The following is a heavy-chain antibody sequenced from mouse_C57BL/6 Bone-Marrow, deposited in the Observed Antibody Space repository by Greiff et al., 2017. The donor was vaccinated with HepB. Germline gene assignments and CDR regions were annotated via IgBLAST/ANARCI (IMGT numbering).Heavy chain of an antibody. CDR2: IDPANGNT. Sequence: EVNVVESVAELVRPGASVKLSCTASGFNIKNTYMHWVKQRPEQGLEWIGRIDPANGNTKYAPKFQGKATITADTSSNTAYLQLSSLTSEDTAIYYCAAFTTVVAPRYFDVWGTGTTVTVSS. J-gene: IGHJ1*03. CDR1: GFNIKNTY. V-gene: IGHV14-3*01. D-gene: IGHD1-1*01. CDR3: AAFTTVVAPRYFDV.